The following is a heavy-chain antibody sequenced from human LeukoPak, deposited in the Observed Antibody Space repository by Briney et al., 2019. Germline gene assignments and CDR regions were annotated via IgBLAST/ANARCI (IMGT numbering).Heavy chain of an antibody. V-gene: IGHV3-48*04. CDR3: ARGPNYYYYGMDV. Sequence: GGSLRLSCAASGFTVSSNYMSWVRQAPGKGLEWVSYISSSSSTIFYADSVKGRFTISRDNAKNSLYLQMNSLSAEDTAVYYCARGPNYYYYGMDVWGQGTTVTVSS. J-gene: IGHJ6*02. CDR1: GFTVSSNY. CDR2: ISSSSSTI.